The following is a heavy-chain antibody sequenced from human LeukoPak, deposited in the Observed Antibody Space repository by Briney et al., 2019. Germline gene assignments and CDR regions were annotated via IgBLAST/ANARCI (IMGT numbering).Heavy chain of an antibody. CDR2: ISAYNGNT. D-gene: IGHD6-19*01. J-gene: IGHJ6*02. CDR1: GYTFTSYG. Sequence: ASVKVSCKASGYTFTSYGISWVRQAPGQGLEWMGWISAYNGNTNYAQKLQGRVTMTTDTSTSTAYMELRSLGSDDTAVYYCARDEGPLAVAGAYYYYGMDVWGQGTTVTVSS. V-gene: IGHV1-18*01. CDR3: ARDEGPLAVAGAYYYYGMDV.